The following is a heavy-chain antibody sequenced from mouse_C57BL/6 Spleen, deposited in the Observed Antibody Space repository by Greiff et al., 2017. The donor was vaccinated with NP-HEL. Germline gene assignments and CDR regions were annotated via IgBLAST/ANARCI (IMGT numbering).Heavy chain of an antibody. J-gene: IGHJ2*01. CDR3: ARSIYDGSVDY. V-gene: IGHV7-3*01. CDR1: GFTFTDYY. Sequence: EVKLVESGGGLVQPGGSLSLSCAASGFTFTDYYMSWVRQPPGKALEWLGFIRNKANGYTTEYSASVKGRFTISRDNSQSILYLQMNALRAEDSATYYCARSIYDGSVDYWGQGTTLTVSS. D-gene: IGHD2-3*01. CDR2: IRNKANGYTT.